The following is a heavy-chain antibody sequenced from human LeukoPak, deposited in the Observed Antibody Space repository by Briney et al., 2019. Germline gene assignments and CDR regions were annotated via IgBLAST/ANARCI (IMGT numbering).Heavy chain of an antibody. CDR2: IYYSDNT. V-gene: IGHV4-59*01. D-gene: IGHD3-9*01. CDR3: AKDGPPTTYYDILTGFSLNKYYFDY. J-gene: IGHJ4*02. CDR1: GDSISIYY. Sequence: KSSETLSLTCTLSGDSISIYYWSWIRQPPGKGLEWIGYIYYSDNTSYNPSLKSRVTMSVDTAKNQVSLKLNSVTAADTAVYYCAKDGPPTTYYDILTGFSLNKYYFDYWGQGTLVTVSS.